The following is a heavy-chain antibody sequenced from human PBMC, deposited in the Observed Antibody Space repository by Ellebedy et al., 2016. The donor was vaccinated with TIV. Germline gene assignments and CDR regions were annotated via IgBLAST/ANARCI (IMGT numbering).Heavy chain of an antibody. CDR2: IKQDGSEK. J-gene: IGHJ4*02. CDR1: GFTFSSYW. D-gene: IGHD1-26*01. Sequence: GESLKISXAASGFTFSSYWMSWVRQAPGKGLEWVANIKQDGSEKYYVDSVKGRFTISRDNAKNSLYLQMNSLRAEDTAVYYCARAGGSYRSTGFDYWGQGTLVTVSS. V-gene: IGHV3-7*01. CDR3: ARAGGSYRSTGFDY.